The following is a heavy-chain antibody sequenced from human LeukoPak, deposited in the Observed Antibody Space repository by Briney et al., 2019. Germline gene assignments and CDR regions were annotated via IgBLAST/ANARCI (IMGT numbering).Heavy chain of an antibody. V-gene: IGHV4-59*01. D-gene: IGHD4-17*01. Sequence: SETLSLTCTVSGGSISSNYWTWIRQPPGKGLEWIGYIYYTGSSNYNPSLKSRVTISVDTSKYQFSLKLRSVTAADTAVYYCARGIESYGDYNYWGQGTLVTVSS. CDR3: ARGIESYGDYNY. CDR2: IYYTGSS. J-gene: IGHJ4*02. CDR1: GGSISSNY.